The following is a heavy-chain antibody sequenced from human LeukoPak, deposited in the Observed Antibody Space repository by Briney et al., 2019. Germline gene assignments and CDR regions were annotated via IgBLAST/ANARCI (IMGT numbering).Heavy chain of an antibody. CDR2: ISSSGSTI. V-gene: IGHV3-11*01. CDR3: AKAQHPYTPVFDY. D-gene: IGHD2-2*02. CDR1: GFTFSDYY. J-gene: IGHJ4*02. Sequence: KPGGSLRLSCAASGFTFSDYYMSWIRQAPGKGLEWVSYISSSGSTIYYADSVKGRFTISRDNAKNSLYLQMNSLRAEDTALYYCAKAQHPYTPVFDYWGQGTLVTVSS.